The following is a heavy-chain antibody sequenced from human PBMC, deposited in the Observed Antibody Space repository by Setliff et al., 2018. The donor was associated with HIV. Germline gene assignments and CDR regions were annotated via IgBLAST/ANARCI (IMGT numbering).Heavy chain of an antibody. CDR1: EYTFTSHN. Sequence: ASVKVSCKASEYTFTSHNINWVRQATGQGLEWMGWMNPNSGNTGYAQKFQGRVTITRNTFISTAYMELSSLRSEDTAVYYCARETERWYSSSSGRAFDIWGQGTVVT. CDR3: ARETERWYSSSSGRAFDI. CDR2: MNPNSGNT. D-gene: IGHD6-6*01. V-gene: IGHV1-8*03. J-gene: IGHJ3*02.